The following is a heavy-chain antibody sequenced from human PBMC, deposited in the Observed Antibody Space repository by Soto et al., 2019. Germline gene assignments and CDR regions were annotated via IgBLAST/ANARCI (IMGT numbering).Heavy chain of an antibody. V-gene: IGHV4-34*01. J-gene: IGHJ6*03. CDR1: GGSFSGYY. Sequence: SETLSLTCAVYGGSFSGYYWSWIRQPPGKGLEWIGEINHSGSTNYNPSLKSRVTISVDTSKNQFSLKLSSVTAADTAVYYCARCRGYSYGHPLHYYYMDVWGKGTTVTVSS. CDR2: INHSGST. CDR3: ARCRGYSYGHPLHYYYMDV. D-gene: IGHD5-18*01.